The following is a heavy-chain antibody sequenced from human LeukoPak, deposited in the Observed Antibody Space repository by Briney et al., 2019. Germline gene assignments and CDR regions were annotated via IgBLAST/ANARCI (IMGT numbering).Heavy chain of an antibody. D-gene: IGHD5-24*01. CDR1: GFTFNNFG. CDR3: ITAQKTANGYFSFDY. CDR2: IGYDESKK. Sequence: GGSLRLSCEASGFTFNNFGMHWVRQAPGKGLEWVAFIGYDESKKYYAESVKGRFTISRDDSKNTLYLQMDSLKTEDTAVDYWITAQKTANGYFSFDYWGQGALVPVSS. J-gene: IGHJ4*02. V-gene: IGHV3-30*02.